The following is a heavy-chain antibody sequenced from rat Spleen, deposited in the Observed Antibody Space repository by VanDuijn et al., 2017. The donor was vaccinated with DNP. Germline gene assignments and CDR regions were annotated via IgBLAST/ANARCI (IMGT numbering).Heavy chain of an antibody. V-gene: IGHV5-31*01. CDR2: ITSSGGST. CDR1: GFTFNNYW. D-gene: IGHD5-1*01. Sequence: EVQLVESGGDLVQPGRSLKLSCVASGFTFNNYWMTWIRQVPGKGLEWVASITSSGGSTYYPDSVKGRFTISRDNAKNTLYLQMNSLRSEDTASYYCAREETGRGAMDAWGQGTSVTVSS. CDR3: AREETGRGAMDA. J-gene: IGHJ4*01.